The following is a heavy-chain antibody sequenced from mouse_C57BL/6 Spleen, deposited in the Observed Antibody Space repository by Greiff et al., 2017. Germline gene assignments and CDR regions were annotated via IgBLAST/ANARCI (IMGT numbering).Heavy chain of an antibody. CDR2: IYPGDGDT. CDR3: ARELTGFAY. D-gene: IGHD4-1*01. Sequence: QVQLQQSGPELVKPGASVKISCKASGYAFSSSWMHWVKQRPGKGREWIGRIYPGDGDTNYNGKFKGKATLTADTSSSTAYMQLSSLTSEDSAVYFSARELTGFAYWGKGTRVTVSA. J-gene: IGHJ3*01. V-gene: IGHV1-82*01. CDR1: GYAFSSSW.